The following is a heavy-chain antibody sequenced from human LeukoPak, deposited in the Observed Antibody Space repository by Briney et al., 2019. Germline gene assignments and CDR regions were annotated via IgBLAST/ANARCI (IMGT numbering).Heavy chain of an antibody. CDR1: GFTFSSYW. CDR3: ARESRYGDYFPYYYYMDV. V-gene: IGHV3-74*01. J-gene: IGHJ6*03. CDR2: INSDGSST. D-gene: IGHD4-17*01. Sequence: AGGSLRLSCAASGFTFSSYWMHWVRQAPGKGLVWVSRINSDGSSTSYADSVKGRFTISRDNAKNTLYLQMNSLRAEDTAVYYCARESRYGDYFPYYYYMDVWGKGTTVTISS.